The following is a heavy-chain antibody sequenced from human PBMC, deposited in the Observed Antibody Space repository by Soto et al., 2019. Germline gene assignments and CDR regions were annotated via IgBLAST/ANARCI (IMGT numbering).Heavy chain of an antibody. J-gene: IGHJ5*02. CDR3: ARDKIHCSSTSCGHNWFDP. D-gene: IGHD2-2*01. CDR2: IYSGGST. CDR1: GFTVSSNY. V-gene: IGHV3-66*01. Sequence: GGSLRLSCAASGFTVSSNYMSWVRQAPGKGLEWVSVIYSGGSTYYTDSVKGRFTISRDNSKNTLYLQMNSLRAEDTAVYYCARDKIHCSSTSCGHNWFDPWGQGTLVTVSS.